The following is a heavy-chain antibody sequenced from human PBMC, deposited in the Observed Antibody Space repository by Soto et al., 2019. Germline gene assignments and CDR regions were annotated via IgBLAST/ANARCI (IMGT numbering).Heavy chain of an antibody. V-gene: IGHV4-34*01. J-gene: IGHJ4*02. CDR2: INHSGST. D-gene: IGHD5-12*01. Sequence: SETVSLTCAGYGGSCSGYYWSWIRQPPGKGLEWIGEINHSGSTNYNPSLKSRVTISVDTSKNQFSLKLSSVTAADTAVYYCAGARRDGYRGDFDYWGQGPLVTVSS. CDR1: GGSCSGYY. CDR3: AGARRDGYRGDFDY.